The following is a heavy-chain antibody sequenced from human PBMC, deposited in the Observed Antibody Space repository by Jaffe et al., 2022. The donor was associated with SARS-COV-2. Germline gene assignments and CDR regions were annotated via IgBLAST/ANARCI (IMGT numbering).Heavy chain of an antibody. CDR3: ARVAGRDILTGYEYFDY. CDR1: GGSISSYY. CDR2: IYYSGST. Sequence: QVQLQESGPGLVKPSETLSLTCTVSGGSISSYYWSWIRQPPGKGLEWIGYIYYSGSTNYNPSLKSRVTISVDTSKNQFSLKLSSVTAADTAVYYCARVAGRDILTGYEYFDYWGQGTLVTVSS. J-gene: IGHJ4*02. V-gene: IGHV4-59*01. D-gene: IGHD3-9*01.